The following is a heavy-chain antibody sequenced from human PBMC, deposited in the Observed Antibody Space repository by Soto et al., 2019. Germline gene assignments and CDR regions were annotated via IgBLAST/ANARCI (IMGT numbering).Heavy chain of an antibody. CDR1: GGTFSSYA. D-gene: IGHD2-15*01. CDR2: IIPIFGTA. Sequence: SVKVSCKASGGTFSSYAISWVRQAPGQGLDWMGGIIPIFGTANYAQKFQGRVTITADESTSTAYMELSSLRSEDTAVYYCARAKYCIGGSCYAKNWFDPWGQGTLVTVAS. CDR3: ARAKYCIGGSCYAKNWFDP. V-gene: IGHV1-69*13. J-gene: IGHJ5*02.